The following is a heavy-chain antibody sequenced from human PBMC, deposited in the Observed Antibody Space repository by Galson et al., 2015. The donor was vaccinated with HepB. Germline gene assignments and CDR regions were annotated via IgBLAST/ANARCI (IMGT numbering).Heavy chain of an antibody. CDR3: AGRRGCSSTSCMGWFDP. D-gene: IGHD2-2*01. V-gene: IGHV1-46*01. J-gene: IGHJ5*02. CDR1: GYTFTSYY. CDR2: INPSGGST. Sequence: SVKVSCKASGYTFTSYYMHWVRQAPGQGLEWMGIINPSGGSTSYAQKFQGRVTMTRDTSTSTVYMELSSLRSEDTAVYYCAGRRGCSSTSCMGWFDPWGQGTLVTVSS.